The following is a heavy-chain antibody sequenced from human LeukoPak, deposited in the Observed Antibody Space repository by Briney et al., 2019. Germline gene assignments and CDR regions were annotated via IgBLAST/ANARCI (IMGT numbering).Heavy chain of an antibody. CDR3: ARTGGYMVRGVQNWFDP. J-gene: IGHJ5*02. V-gene: IGHV4-39*01. Sequence: PGGSLRLSCAASGFTVSSNYMSWVRQPPGKGPEWIGSIHYSGTTYYNPSLKSRVIISVDTSKNQFSLKLSSVTAADTAVYYCARTGGYMVRGVQNWFDPWGQGTLVIVSS. D-gene: IGHD3-10*01. CDR2: IHYSGTT. CDR1: GFTVSSNY.